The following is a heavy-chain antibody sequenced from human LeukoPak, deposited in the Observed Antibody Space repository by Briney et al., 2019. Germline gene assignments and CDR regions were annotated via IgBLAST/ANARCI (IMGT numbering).Heavy chain of an antibody. CDR3: ARETSSGWYDY. V-gene: IGHV4-4*07. J-gene: IGHJ4*02. D-gene: IGHD6-19*01. CDR1: SDSISSYY. CDR2: IYTSGST. Sequence: SETLSLTRTVPSDSISSYYGSCVRHPAEKGLEWIGRIYTSGSTNYNPSLKSRVTISVDKSKNQFSLKLSSVTAADTAVYYCARETSSGWYDYWGQGTLVTVSS.